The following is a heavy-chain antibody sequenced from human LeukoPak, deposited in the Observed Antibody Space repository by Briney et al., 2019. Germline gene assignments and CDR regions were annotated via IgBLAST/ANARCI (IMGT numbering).Heavy chain of an antibody. D-gene: IGHD3-9*01. J-gene: IGHJ4*02. Sequence: GGSLRLSCAASGFTFSSYSMNWVRQAPGKGLEWVSSISSSSSYIYYADSVKGRFTISRDNVKNSLYLQMNSLRAEDTAVYYCARALTYYDILTGYYLDYWGQGTLVTVSS. CDR3: ARALTYYDILTGYYLDY. CDR2: ISSSSSYI. CDR1: GFTFSSYS. V-gene: IGHV3-21*01.